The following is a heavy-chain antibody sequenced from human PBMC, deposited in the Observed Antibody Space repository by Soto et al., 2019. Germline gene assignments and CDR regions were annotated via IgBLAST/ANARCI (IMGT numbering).Heavy chain of an antibody. J-gene: IGHJ4*02. V-gene: IGHV3-74*01. CDR3: ARTYSSSWSPFEY. D-gene: IGHD6-13*01. Sequence: GGSLRLSCAASGFTFSSYWMHWVRQAPGKGLVWVSRINSDGSSTSYADSVEGRFTISRDNAKNTLYLQMNSLRAEDTAVYYCARTYSSSWSPFEYWGQGTLVTVSS. CDR2: INSDGSST. CDR1: GFTFSSYW.